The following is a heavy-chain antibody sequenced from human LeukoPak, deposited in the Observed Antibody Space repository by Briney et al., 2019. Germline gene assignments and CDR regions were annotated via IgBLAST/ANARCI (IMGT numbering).Heavy chain of an antibody. CDR3: ARARGLYCSSTSCYADAFDI. CDR1: GGSISSGDYY. CDR2: IYYSGSA. D-gene: IGHD2-2*01. Sequence: KPSQTLSLTCTVSGGSISSGDYYWRWIRQPPGKGLEWIGYIYYSGSAYYNPSLKSRVTISVDTSKNQFSLKMSSVTAADTAVYYCARARGLYCSSTSCYADAFDICGQGTMVTVSS. J-gene: IGHJ3*02. V-gene: IGHV4-30-4*08.